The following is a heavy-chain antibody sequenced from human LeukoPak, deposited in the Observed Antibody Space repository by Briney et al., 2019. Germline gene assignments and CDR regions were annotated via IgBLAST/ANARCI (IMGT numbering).Heavy chain of an antibody. CDR2: VKQDGSEK. J-gene: IGHJ4*02. V-gene: IGHV3-7*01. CDR3: AREARYCSSSSCDYFDY. Sequence: PGGSLRLSCAASGFTFSNNWMTWVRQAPGKGLEWVASVKQDGSEKYYVDSVKGRFTISRDNAKNSLYLQMNSLRAEDTAVYYCAREARYCSSSSCDYFDYWGQGTLVTVSS. CDR1: GFTFSNNW. D-gene: IGHD2-2*01.